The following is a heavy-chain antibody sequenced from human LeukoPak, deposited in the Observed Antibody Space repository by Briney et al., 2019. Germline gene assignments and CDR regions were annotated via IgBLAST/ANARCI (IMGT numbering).Heavy chain of an antibody. J-gene: IGHJ5*02. D-gene: IGHD6-19*01. Sequence: SETLSLTCTVSGGSISSYYWSWIRQPPGKGLEWIGYIYYSGSTNYNPSLKSRVTISVDTSKNQFSLKLSSVTAADTAVYYCARSPAVAGHNWFDPWGQGTLVTVSS. CDR3: ARSPAVAGHNWFDP. V-gene: IGHV4-59*01. CDR1: GGSISSYY. CDR2: IYYSGST.